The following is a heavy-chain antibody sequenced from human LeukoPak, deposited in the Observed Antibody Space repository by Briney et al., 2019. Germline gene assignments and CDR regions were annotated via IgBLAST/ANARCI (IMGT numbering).Heavy chain of an antibody. CDR1: GFTFSSYS. V-gene: IGHV3-21*01. Sequence: EGSLRLSCAASGFTFSSYSMNWVRQAPGKGLEWVSSISSSSSYIYYADSVKGRFTISRDNAKNSLYLQMNSLRAEDTAVYYCARDRVMTTVIPGDYYYYMDVWGKGTTVTVSS. J-gene: IGHJ6*03. CDR3: ARDRVMTTVIPGDYYYYMDV. CDR2: ISSSSSYI. D-gene: IGHD4-11*01.